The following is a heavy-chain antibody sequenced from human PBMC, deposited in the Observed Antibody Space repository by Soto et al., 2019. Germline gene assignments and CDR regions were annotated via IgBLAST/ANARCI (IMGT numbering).Heavy chain of an antibody. CDR1: GYTFTSYA. Sequence: QVQLVQSGAEVKKPGASVKVSCKASGYTFTSYAMHWVRQAPGQRLEWMGWINAGNGNTKYSQKFQGRVTITRDTSASKAYMELSSLRSEDTAVYYCARDISPYCSGGSCYYYFDYLGQGTLVTVSS. J-gene: IGHJ4*02. V-gene: IGHV1-3*01. CDR3: ARDISPYCSGGSCYYYFDY. CDR2: INAGNGNT. D-gene: IGHD2-15*01.